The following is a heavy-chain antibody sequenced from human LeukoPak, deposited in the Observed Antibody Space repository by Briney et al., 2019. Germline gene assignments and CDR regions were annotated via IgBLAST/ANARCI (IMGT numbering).Heavy chain of an antibody. CDR1: GFTFSSYG. V-gene: IGHV3-33*01. CDR2: IWYDGSNK. D-gene: IGHD5-18*01. Sequence: PGGSLRLSCAASGFTFSSYGMHWVRQAPGKGLEWVAVIWYDGSNKYYADSVKGRFTISRDNSKNTLYLQMNSLRAGDTAVYYCARDLDTAMDRYYYYYYGMDVWGQGTTVTVSS. J-gene: IGHJ6*02. CDR3: ARDLDTAMDRYYYYYYGMDV.